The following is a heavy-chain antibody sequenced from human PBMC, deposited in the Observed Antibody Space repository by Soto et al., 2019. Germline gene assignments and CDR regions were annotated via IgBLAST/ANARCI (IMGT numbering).Heavy chain of an antibody. CDR3: ASDDRGDSSGYYWSLGMEPVGAFDI. J-gene: IGHJ3*02. CDR1: GFTFSSYS. D-gene: IGHD3-22*01. CDR2: ISSSSSYI. Sequence: EVQLVESGGGLVKPGGSLRLSCAASGFTFSSYSMNWVRQAPGKGLEWVSSISSSSSYIYYADSVKGRFTISRDNAKNSLYLQMNSLRAEDTAVYYCASDDRGDSSGYYWSLGMEPVGAFDIWGQGTMVTVSS. V-gene: IGHV3-21*01.